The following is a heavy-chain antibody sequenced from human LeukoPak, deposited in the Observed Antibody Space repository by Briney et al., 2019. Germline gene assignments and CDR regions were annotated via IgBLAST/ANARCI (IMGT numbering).Heavy chain of an antibody. J-gene: IGHJ6*04. D-gene: IGHD3-10*01. CDR1: GGLFSGYY. V-gene: IGHV4-34*01. CDR3: ARERYYGSGSYYRKPYGMDV. CDR2: INHSGST. Sequence: PSETLSLTCAVYGGLFSGYYWSWIRQPPGKGLEWIGEINHSGSTNYNPSLKSRVTISVDTSKNQFSLKLSSVTAADTAVYYCARERYYGSGSYYRKPYGMDVWGKGTTVTVSS.